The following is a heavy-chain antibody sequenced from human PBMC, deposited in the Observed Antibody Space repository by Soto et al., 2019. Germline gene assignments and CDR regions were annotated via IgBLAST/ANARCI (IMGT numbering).Heavy chain of an antibody. Sequence: GGSLRLSCTASGFTFGDYAMSWFRQAPGKGLEWVGFIRSKAYGGTTEYAASVKGRFTISRDDSKSIAYLQMNSLKTEDTAVYYCTRFVPSRIITMIVVVPPDYWGQGTLVTVSS. J-gene: IGHJ4*02. D-gene: IGHD3-22*01. CDR3: TRFVPSRIITMIVVVPPDY. V-gene: IGHV3-49*03. CDR1: GFTFGDYA. CDR2: IRSKAYGGTT.